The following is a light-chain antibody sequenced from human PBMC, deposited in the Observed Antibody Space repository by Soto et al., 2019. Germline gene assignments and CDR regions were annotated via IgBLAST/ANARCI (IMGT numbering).Light chain of an antibody. CDR1: QSVSSSY. CDR3: QQYGSSPWT. V-gene: IGKV3-20*01. Sequence: MVLTQSPGTLSLSPGERATLSCTASQSVSSSYLAWYQQKPGQAPRPLIYGASSRAIGIPGWFSGSGSGTDFTLTIRRMEPEDFAVDYCQQYGSSPWTFGQGTKVEIK. J-gene: IGKJ1*01. CDR2: GAS.